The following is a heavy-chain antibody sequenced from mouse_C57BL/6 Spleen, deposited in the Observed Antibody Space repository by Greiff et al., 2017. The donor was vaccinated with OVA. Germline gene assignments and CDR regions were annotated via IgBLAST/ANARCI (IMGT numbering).Heavy chain of an antibody. CDR3: ARDGNSYAMDY. V-gene: IGHV5-4*01. J-gene: IGHJ4*01. D-gene: IGHD2-1*01. Sequence: VQLKESGGGLVKPGGSLKLSCAASGFTFSSYAMSWVRQTPEKRLEWVATISDGGSYTYYPDNVKGRFTISRDNAKNNLYLQMSHLKSEDTAMYYCARDGNSYAMDYWGQGTSVTVSS. CDR2: ISDGGSYT. CDR1: GFTFSSYA.